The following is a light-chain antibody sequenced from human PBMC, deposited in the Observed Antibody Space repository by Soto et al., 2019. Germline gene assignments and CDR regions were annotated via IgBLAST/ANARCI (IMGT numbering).Light chain of an antibody. Sequence: DIVMTQSPATLPVSPGERATLSCRASQSVSSNLAWYQQKPGQAPRFLIYGASTRATGIPARFSGSGSGTEFTLTISSLQSEDFAVYYCQQHYNLPPWTFGQGTKVEI. CDR3: QQHYNLPPWT. CDR2: GAS. J-gene: IGKJ1*01. CDR1: QSVSSN. V-gene: IGKV3-15*01.